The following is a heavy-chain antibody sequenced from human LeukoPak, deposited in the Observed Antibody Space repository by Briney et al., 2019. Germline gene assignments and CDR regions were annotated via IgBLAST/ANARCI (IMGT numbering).Heavy chain of an antibody. D-gene: IGHD1-1*01. V-gene: IGHV3-21*01. Sequence: GGSLRLSCAASGFTFSSYSMNWVRQAPGKGLEWVSSISSSSSYMYYADSVKGRFTISRDNAKNSLYLQMNSLRAEDTAVYYCARVSRSGDWNYDYWGQGTLVTVSS. CDR2: ISSSSSYM. J-gene: IGHJ4*02. CDR1: GFTFSSYS. CDR3: ARVSRSGDWNYDY.